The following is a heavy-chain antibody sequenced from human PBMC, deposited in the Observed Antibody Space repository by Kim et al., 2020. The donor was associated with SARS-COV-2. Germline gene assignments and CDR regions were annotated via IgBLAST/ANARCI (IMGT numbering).Heavy chain of an antibody. CDR1: GFTFSDYY. Sequence: GGSLRLSCAASGFTFSDYYMSWIRQAPGKGLEWVSYISSSSSYTNYADSVKGRFTISRDNAKNSLYLQINSLRAEDTAVYYCATKGIAARPPVDYWGQGTLVSVSS. D-gene: IGHD6-6*01. CDR3: ATKGIAARPPVDY. CDR2: ISSSSSYT. V-gene: IGHV3-11*03. J-gene: IGHJ4*02.